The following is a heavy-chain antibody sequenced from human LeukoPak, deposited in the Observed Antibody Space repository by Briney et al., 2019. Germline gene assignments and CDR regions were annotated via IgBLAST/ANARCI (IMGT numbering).Heavy chain of an antibody. CDR3: ARQRGKMRYFDFVALDY. CDR1: GGSISSSSYH. J-gene: IGHJ4*02. Sequence: PSETLSLTCTVSGGSISSSSYHWGWIRQPPGKGLEWIGTIYYGGSTYYNPSLKSRVTISIDTSNNQFFLKLSSVTAADTAVYYCARQRGKMRYFDFVALDYWGQGTLVTVSS. D-gene: IGHD3-9*01. CDR2: IYYGGST. V-gene: IGHV4-39*01.